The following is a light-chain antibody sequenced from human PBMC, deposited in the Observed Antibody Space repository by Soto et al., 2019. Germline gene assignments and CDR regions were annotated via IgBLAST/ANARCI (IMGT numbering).Light chain of an antibody. CDR3: SSYAGSTNFYV. V-gene: IGLV2-8*01. CDR2: EAS. J-gene: IGLJ1*01. Sequence: QSVLTQPPSASGTPGQSVTISCTGTSSDVGGYNYVSWYQQHPGKAPKLMIYEASKRPSGVPDRFSGSKSGNTASLTVSGLQAQDEADYYCSSYAGSTNFYVFGTGTKLTVL. CDR1: SSDVGGYNY.